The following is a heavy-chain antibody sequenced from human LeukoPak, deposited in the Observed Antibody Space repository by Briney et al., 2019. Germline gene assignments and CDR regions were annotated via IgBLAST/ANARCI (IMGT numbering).Heavy chain of an antibody. Sequence: GGSLRLSCAASGFTFSSYSMNWVRQAPGKGLEWVSVIYSGGSTYYADSVKGRFTISRDNSKNTLYLQMNSLRAEDTAVYYCAREDCSSTSCYGGGFDYWGQGTLVTVSS. D-gene: IGHD2-2*01. CDR2: IYSGGST. CDR1: GFTFSSYS. CDR3: AREDCSSTSCYGGGFDY. V-gene: IGHV3-66*01. J-gene: IGHJ4*02.